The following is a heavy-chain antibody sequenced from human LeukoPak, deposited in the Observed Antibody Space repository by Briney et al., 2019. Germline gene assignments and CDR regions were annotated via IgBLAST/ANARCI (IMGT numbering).Heavy chain of an antibody. CDR1: GGSISSSSYY. V-gene: IGHV4-39*07. D-gene: IGHD1-26*01. J-gene: IGHJ6*02. Sequence: PSETLSLTCTVSGGSISSSSYYWGWIRQPPGKGLEWIGSIYYSGSTYYNPSLKSRVTISVDTSKNQFSLKLSSVTAADTAVYYCARDLKWELPPPGMDVWGQGTTVTVSS. CDR3: ARDLKWELPPPGMDV. CDR2: IYYSGST.